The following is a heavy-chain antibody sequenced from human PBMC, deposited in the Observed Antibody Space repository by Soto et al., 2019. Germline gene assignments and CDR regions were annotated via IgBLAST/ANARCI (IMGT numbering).Heavy chain of an antibody. CDR1: GYTFTSYY. Sequence: GASVKVSCKASGYTFTSYYIHWVRQAPGQGLEWMGIINPSGGSTSYAQKFQGRVTMTRDTSTSTVYMELSSLRSEDTAVYYCARAGGVAVVSVEYFQHWGQGTLVTVSS. CDR3: ARAGGVAVVSVEYFQH. V-gene: IGHV1-46*01. D-gene: IGHD6-19*01. J-gene: IGHJ1*01. CDR2: INPSGGST.